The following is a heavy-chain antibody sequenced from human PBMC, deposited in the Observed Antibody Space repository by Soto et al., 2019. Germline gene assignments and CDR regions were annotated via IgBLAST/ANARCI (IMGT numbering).Heavy chain of an antibody. CDR2: INHSGST. CDR1: GGSFSGYY. V-gene: IGHV4-34*01. Sequence: SETLSLTCAVYGGSFSGYYWSWIRQPPGKGLEWIGEINHSGSTNYNPSLKSRVTISVDTSKNQFSLKLSSVTAADTAVYYCARFKRYSNYVNGAHYYYYYMDVWGKGTTVTVSS. D-gene: IGHD4-4*01. CDR3: ARFKRYSNYVNGAHYYYYYMDV. J-gene: IGHJ6*03.